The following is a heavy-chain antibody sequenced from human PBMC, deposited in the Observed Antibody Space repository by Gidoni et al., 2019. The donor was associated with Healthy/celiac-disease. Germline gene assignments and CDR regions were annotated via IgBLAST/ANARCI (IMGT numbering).Heavy chain of an antibody. CDR2: IKSKTDVGTT. J-gene: IGHJ4*02. V-gene: IGHV3-15*01. Sequence: EVQLVESGGGLVKHGGSLRLSCAASGVTFSNAWLSWVRQAPGKGLEWVGRIKSKTDVGTTDYAAPVKGRFTISRDDSKNTLYLQMNSLKTEDTAVYYCTTDPYPQLGSGGYYFDYWGQGTLVTVSS. D-gene: IGHD1-1*01. CDR3: TTDPYPQLGSGGYYFDY. CDR1: GVTFSNAW.